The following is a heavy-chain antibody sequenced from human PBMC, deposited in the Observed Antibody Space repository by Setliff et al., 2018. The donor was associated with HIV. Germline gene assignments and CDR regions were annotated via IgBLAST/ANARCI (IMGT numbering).Heavy chain of an antibody. CDR1: GFTFSSYT. J-gene: IGHJ4*02. D-gene: IGHD2-2*01. Sequence: GSLRLSCAVSGFTFSSYTMSWVRQAPGKGLEWISSISHSGSDIYYADSVKGRFTISRDNAKNSLYLQMSSLRAEDTAVYHCVRKEIGVAAASDYFDYWGPGSLVTVSS. CDR2: ISHSGSDI. V-gene: IGHV3-21*01. CDR3: VRKEIGVAAASDYFDY.